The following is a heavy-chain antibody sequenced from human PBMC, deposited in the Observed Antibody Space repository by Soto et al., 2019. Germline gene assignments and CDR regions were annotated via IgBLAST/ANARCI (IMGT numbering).Heavy chain of an antibody. D-gene: IGHD2-15*01. CDR1: GFTFSTYA. V-gene: IGHV3-23*01. CDR3: AKSPRMVVAVARGDYYFDY. J-gene: IGHJ4*02. CDR2: ISGSGGTT. Sequence: EVQLLESGGGLVQPGGSLRLSCAASGFTFSTYAMSWVRQAPGKGLEWVSSISGSGGTTFYADSVKGRFTISRDNSKNTLYLQMNSLRAEDTAVFYCAKSPRMVVAVARGDYYFDYWGQGTLVTVSS.